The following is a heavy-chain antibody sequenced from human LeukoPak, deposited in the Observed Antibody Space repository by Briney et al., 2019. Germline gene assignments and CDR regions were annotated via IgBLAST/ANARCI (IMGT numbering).Heavy chain of an antibody. Sequence: SETPSLTCTVSGGSISSSSYYWGWIRQPPGKGLEWIGSIYYSGSTYYNPSLKSRVTISVDTSKNQFSLKLSSVTAADTAVYYCARSTTVTLYYYYYYTDVWGKGTTVTVSS. V-gene: IGHV4-39*01. CDR3: ARSTTVTLYYYYYYTDV. J-gene: IGHJ6*03. CDR2: IYYSGST. D-gene: IGHD4-11*01. CDR1: GGSISSSSYY.